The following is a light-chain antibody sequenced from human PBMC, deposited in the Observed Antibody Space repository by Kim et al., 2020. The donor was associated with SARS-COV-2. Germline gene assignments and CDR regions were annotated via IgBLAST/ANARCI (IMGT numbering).Light chain of an antibody. CDR1: SSNIGAGYD. V-gene: IGLV1-40*01. J-gene: IGLJ3*02. Sequence: RVTISGTGSSSNIGAGYDVHWYRQLPGTAPKLLIYGNDNRPSGVPDRVSGSKSGTSASLAITGLQAEDESDYYCQSYDSALSGWVFGGGTQLTVL. CDR2: GND. CDR3: QSYDSALSGWV.